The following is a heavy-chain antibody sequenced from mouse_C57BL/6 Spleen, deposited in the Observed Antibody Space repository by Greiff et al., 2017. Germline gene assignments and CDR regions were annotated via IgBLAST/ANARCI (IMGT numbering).Heavy chain of an antibody. CDR1: GYTFTSYW. V-gene: IGHV1-69*01. D-gene: IGHD2-14*01. Sequence: QVQLQQPGAELVMPGASVKLSCKASGYTFTSYWMHWVKQRPGQGLEWIGEIDPTDSYTNYNQKFKSKSTLTVDKSSSTAYMQLSSLTSEDSAVSYCTRRGGTGWFAYWGQGTLVTVSA. CDR3: TRRGGTGWFAY. J-gene: IGHJ3*01. CDR2: IDPTDSYT.